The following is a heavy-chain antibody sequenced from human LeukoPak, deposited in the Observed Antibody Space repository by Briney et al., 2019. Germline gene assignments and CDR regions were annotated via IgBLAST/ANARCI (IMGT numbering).Heavy chain of an antibody. J-gene: IGHJ4*02. Sequence: ASVKVSCKASGYTFTGYYMHWVRQAPGQGLEWMGWINPNSGGTNYAQKFQGRGSITRDTSVSTAYMELSRLRSDDTAVYYCARDLQVAGSYYNVIGYWGQGTLVTVSS. CDR3: ARDLQVAGSYYNVIGY. CDR1: GYTFTGYY. D-gene: IGHD3-10*01. V-gene: IGHV1-2*02. CDR2: INPNSGGT.